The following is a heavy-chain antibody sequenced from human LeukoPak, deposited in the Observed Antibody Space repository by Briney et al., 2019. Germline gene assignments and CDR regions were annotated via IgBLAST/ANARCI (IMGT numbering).Heavy chain of an antibody. CDR3: ASLYSSSRYRRDYYYYGMDV. V-gene: IGHV4-34*01. Sequence: SETLSLTCAVYGGSFSGYYWSWIRQPPGKGLEWIGEINHSGSTNYNPSLKSRVTISVDTSKNQFSLKLSSVTAADTAVYYCASLYSSSRYRRDYYYYGMDVWGQGTTVTVSS. CDR2: INHSGST. D-gene: IGHD6-13*01. CDR1: GGSFSGYY. J-gene: IGHJ6*02.